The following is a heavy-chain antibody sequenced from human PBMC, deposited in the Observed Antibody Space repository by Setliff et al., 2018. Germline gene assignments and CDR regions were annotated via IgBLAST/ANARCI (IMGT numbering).Heavy chain of an antibody. CDR2: IFYSGRT. D-gene: IGHD3-16*01. V-gene: IGHV4-39*01. J-gene: IGHJ4*02. CDR1: DGSLSTYY. Sequence: PSETLSLTCTVSDGSLSTYYWGLIRQPPGKGLEWIGSIFYSGRTFYNPSLKSRVTISVDTSKNQFSLTLSSVTAADTAVYYCARLPNYVWGSPVDYWGQGTLVTVSS. CDR3: ARLPNYVWGSPVDY.